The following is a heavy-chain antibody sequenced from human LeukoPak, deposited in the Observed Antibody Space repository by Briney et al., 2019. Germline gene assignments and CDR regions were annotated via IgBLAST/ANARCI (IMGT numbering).Heavy chain of an antibody. Sequence: SETLSLTCAVYGGSFSGYYWSWIRQPPGKGLEWIGEINHSGSTNYNPSLKSRVTISVDTSKNQFSLKLSSVTAADTAVYYCARLKGLNYVFDYWGQGTLVTVSS. CDR1: GGSFSGYY. V-gene: IGHV4-34*01. J-gene: IGHJ4*02. CDR3: ARLKGLNYVFDY. D-gene: IGHD4-11*01. CDR2: INHSGST.